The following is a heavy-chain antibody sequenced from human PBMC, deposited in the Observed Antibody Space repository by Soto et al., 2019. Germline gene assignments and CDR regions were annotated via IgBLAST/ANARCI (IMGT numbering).Heavy chain of an antibody. J-gene: IGHJ4*02. V-gene: IGHV3-23*01. CDR3: AKDSVCSGGSCYSGTDY. CDR2: ISGSGGST. CDR1: GFTFSSYA. Sequence: EVQLLESGGGLVQPGGSLRLSCAASGFTFSSYAMSWVRQAPGKGLEWVSAISGSGGSTYYADSVKGRLTISRDNSKNTLYLQMNSLRAEDTAVYYCAKDSVCSGGSCYSGTDYWGQGTLVTVSS. D-gene: IGHD2-15*01.